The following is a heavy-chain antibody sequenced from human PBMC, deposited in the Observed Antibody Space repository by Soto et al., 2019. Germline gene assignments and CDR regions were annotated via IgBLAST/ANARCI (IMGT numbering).Heavy chain of an antibody. CDR1: GYTFTGYY. D-gene: IGHD3-3*01. V-gene: IGHV1-2*04. J-gene: IGHJ6*02. Sequence: GASVKVSCKASGYTFTGYYMHWVRQAPGQRLEWKGCIILNSGGTNYAQKFQGWFTMTRDTSISTAYMELSRLRSDDTAVYYCSSYCRGRDDFWSGYYFYYGMDVWGQGTTVTVSS. CDR3: SSYCRGRDDFWSGYYFYYGMDV. CDR2: IILNSGGT.